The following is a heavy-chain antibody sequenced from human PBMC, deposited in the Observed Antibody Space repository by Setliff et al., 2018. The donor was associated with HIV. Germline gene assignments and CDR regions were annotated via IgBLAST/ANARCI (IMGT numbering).Heavy chain of an antibody. V-gene: IGHV4-39*07. D-gene: IGHD6-19*01. CDR3: AGDYAGSGRPFDY. J-gene: IGHJ4*02. CDR1: GGSISSSSYY. CDR2: IYYTGST. Sequence: SETLSLTCTVSGGSISSSSYYWGWIRQPPGKGLEWIGSIYYTGSTYYDPSLKSRVTMSLDTSKNQLSLKLTSVTAADTAVYFCAGDYAGSGRPFDYWGQGTLVTVSS.